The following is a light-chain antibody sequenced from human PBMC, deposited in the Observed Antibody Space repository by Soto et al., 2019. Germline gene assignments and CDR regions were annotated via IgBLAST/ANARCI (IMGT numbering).Light chain of an antibody. Sequence: QSALTQPASVSGSPGQSITISCTGTSSDFGSFDLVSWYQRHPGNAPKVMIFGVTRRPSGLSNLFSGSKSGSTASLTISGLQAEDEAEYFCCSYAGTTTYVCGTGTKLTVL. CDR1: SSDFGSFDL. CDR3: CSYAGTTTYV. J-gene: IGLJ1*01. CDR2: GVT. V-gene: IGLV2-23*02.